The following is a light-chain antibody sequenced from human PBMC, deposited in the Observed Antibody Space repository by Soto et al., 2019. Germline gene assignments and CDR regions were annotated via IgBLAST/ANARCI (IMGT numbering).Light chain of an antibody. Sequence: QSVLTQPASVSGSPGQSITISCTGTSSDVGGYNYVSWYQHPPGKAPRLLTYAISNRPSGVSSRFSGSKSGNTASLTISGLLAEDEADYYCSSYTSSDTWVFGGGTQLTVL. CDR3: SSYTSSDTWV. CDR1: SSDVGGYNY. J-gene: IGLJ3*02. CDR2: AIS. V-gene: IGLV2-14*01.